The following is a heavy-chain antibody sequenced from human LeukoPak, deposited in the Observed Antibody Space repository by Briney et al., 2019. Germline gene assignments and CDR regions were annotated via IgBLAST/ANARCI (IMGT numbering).Heavy chain of an antibody. V-gene: IGHV3-48*04. CDR1: GFSFNKAC. CDR2: ISSSSSTI. J-gene: IGHJ4*02. CDR3: ARGEMATIVYY. Sequence: PGGSLRLSCAASGFSFNKACMNWVRQAPGKGLEWVSYISSSSSTIYYADSVKGRFTISRDNAKNSLYLQMNSLRAEDTAVYYCARGEMATIVYYWGQGTLVTVSS. D-gene: IGHD5-24*01.